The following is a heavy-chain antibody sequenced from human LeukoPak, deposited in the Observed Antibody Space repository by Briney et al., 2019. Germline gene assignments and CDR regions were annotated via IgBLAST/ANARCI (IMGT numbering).Heavy chain of an antibody. D-gene: IGHD3-10*01. Sequence: GGSLRLSCAASGFTFSSYAMSWVRQAPGKGLEWVSAFSGSGGSTYYADSVKGRFTISRDNSKNTLYLQMNSLRAEDTAVYYCAKAIYGSGRFSGVPFDYWGQGTLVTVSS. CDR1: GFTFSSYA. J-gene: IGHJ4*02. V-gene: IGHV3-23*01. CDR3: AKAIYGSGRFSGVPFDY. CDR2: FSGSGGST.